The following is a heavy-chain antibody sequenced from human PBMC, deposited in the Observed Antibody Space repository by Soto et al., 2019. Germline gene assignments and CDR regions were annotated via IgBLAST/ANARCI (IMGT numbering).Heavy chain of an antibody. J-gene: IGHJ4*02. D-gene: IGHD3-16*01. CDR2: IYWDDDK. V-gene: IGHV2-5*02. CDR3: AHRLPLQYDYVGLQFDY. CDR1: GFSLSTSGVG. Sequence: QITLKESGPTLVKPTQTLTLTCTFSGFSLSTSGVGVGWIRQPPGKALEWLALIYWDDDKRYSPSLKSRLTITKDTSKNQVVLTMTNMDPVDTATYYCAHRLPLQYDYVGLQFDYWGQGTLVTVSS.